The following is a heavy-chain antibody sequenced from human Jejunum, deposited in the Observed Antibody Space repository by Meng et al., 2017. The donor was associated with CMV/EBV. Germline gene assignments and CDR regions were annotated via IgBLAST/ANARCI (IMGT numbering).Heavy chain of an antibody. CDR1: GLSLSPFV. Sequence: GGILVQCGGSRRLSCLVSGLSLSPFVMHWLRQAPGKGPEWVAFIYDGKDESYADPVKGRFTISTDNSKNTMYLQMNTLGPEDTAVYYCAKVGFGWYSIDYWGQGTLVTVSS. J-gene: IGHJ4*02. CDR3: AKVGFGWYSIDY. D-gene: IGHD6-19*01. CDR2: IYDGKDE. V-gene: IGHV3-30*02.